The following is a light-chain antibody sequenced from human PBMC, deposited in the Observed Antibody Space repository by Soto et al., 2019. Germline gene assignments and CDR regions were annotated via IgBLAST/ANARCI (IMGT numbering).Light chain of an antibody. CDR2: GAS. Sequence: EVVLTQSPGTLSLSPGERATLSCRASQSISSNYLAWHQQKPGQAPRLLIYGASSRATGIPDRFSGSGSGTDFTLTISRLEPEDFAVYYCQHYGYPPYTFGQGTKLEIK. CDR3: QHYGYPPYT. V-gene: IGKV3-20*01. J-gene: IGKJ2*01. CDR1: QSISSNY.